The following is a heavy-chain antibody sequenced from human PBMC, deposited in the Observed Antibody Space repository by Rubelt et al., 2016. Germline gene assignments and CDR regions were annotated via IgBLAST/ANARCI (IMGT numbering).Heavy chain of an antibody. CDR1: GITLNGEW. J-gene: IGHJ3*01. CDR3: ARGRDALGS. D-gene: IGHD1-1*01. CDR2: SNSDGSSI. V-gene: IGHV3-74*02. Sequence: EVKLVESGGGLVQPGGSLRLSCEVSGITLNGEWMHWVRQGPGKGLVWVSRSNSDGSSISYADFVEGRFTISRDNTKNTLRLHRKNLRPEDTAVYYCARGRDALGSWGQGTKVTVS.